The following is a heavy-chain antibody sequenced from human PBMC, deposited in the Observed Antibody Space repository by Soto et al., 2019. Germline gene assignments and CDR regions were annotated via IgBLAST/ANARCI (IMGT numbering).Heavy chain of an antibody. CDR2: TYYTSKWYN. J-gene: IGHJ6*02. V-gene: IGHV6-1*01. CDR3: VCDRRNTVRGVILKDYGMDV. Sequence: PSQTLSLSCVISGDRVSSNSAGCNWIRQSPSRGLEWLGRTYYTSKWYNDYAVSVKSRITINPDTSRNQFSLQLNSVTPEDTAVYSSVCDRRNTVRGVILKDYGMDVWGQGATLSVSS. D-gene: IGHD3-10*01. CDR1: GDRVSSNSAG.